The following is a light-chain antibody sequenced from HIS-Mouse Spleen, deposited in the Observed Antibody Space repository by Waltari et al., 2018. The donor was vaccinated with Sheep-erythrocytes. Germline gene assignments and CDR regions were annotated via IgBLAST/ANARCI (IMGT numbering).Light chain of an antibody. CDR3: QAWDSSTAV. CDR2: QDS. J-gene: IGLJ2*01. CDR1: KLGDKY. Sequence: SYELTQPPSVSVSPGQTASITCSGDKLGDKYACWYQQKPGQSPVLVIYQDSKRPSGIPGRFSGSNYGNTATLTIGRTQAMDEADYYCQAWDSSTAVFGGGTKLTVL. V-gene: IGLV3-1*01.